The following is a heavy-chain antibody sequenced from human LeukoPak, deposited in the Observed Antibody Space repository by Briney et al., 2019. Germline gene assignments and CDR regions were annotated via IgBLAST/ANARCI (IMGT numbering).Heavy chain of an antibody. CDR3: AREILRVWFDP. CDR2: ISCDGSNK. V-gene: IGHV3-30-3*01. CDR1: GFTFSSYA. J-gene: IGHJ5*02. Sequence: GGSLRLSCAASGFTFSSYAMHWVRQAPGKGLEWVAVISCDGSNKYYADSVKGRFTISRDNSKNTLYLQMNSLRAEDTAVYYCAREILRVWFDPWGQGTLVTASS.